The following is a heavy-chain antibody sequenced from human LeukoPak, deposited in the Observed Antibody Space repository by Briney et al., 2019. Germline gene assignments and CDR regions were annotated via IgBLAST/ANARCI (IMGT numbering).Heavy chain of an antibody. CDR2: INHSGST. CDR1: GGSFSGYY. CDR3: ARGSSGWSTEYFQH. V-gene: IGHV4-34*01. Sequence: SETLSLTCAVYGGSFSGYYWSWIRQPPGKGLEWIGEINHSGSTNYNPSLKSRVTISVDTSKNQFSLKLSSVTAADTAVYYCARGSSGWSTEYFQHWGQGTLVTVSS. J-gene: IGHJ1*01. D-gene: IGHD6-19*01.